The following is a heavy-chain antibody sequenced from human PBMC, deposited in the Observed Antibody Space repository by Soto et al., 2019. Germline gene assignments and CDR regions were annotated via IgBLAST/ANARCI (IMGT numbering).Heavy chain of an antibody. CDR2: IWYDGSNK. D-gene: IGHD3-10*01. J-gene: IGHJ4*02. V-gene: IGHV3-33*01. CDR3: AAGEPLNY. Sequence: GGALRLYCAASGFTFSNYGMHWVRQAPGKGLEWVAIIWYDGSNKYYADSVKGRFTISRDNSKNTVYLQMNSLRAEDTAVYYCAAGEPLNYRGQGTLVTVSS. CDR1: GFTFSNYG.